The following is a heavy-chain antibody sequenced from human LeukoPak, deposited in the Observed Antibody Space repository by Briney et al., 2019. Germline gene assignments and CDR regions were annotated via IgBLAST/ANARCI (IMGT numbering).Heavy chain of an antibody. J-gene: IGHJ3*02. CDR1: GFNVTSNY. V-gene: IGHV3-53*01. D-gene: IGHD5-24*01. CDR3: ARRGDGGRAFDI. Sequence: GGSLRLACAASGFNVTSNYMSWVSQAPGKGLEWVSLIYSGGSASYADSVKGRFTISRDNSKNTLFLEMNSLRAEDTAVYYCARRGDGGRAFDIWGQGTMVTVSS. CDR2: IYSGGSA.